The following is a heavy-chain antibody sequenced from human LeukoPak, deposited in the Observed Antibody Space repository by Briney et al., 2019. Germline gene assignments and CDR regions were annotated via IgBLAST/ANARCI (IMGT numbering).Heavy chain of an antibody. J-gene: IGHJ3*02. Sequence: GGSLRLSCAASGFTFSSYWMPWVRQAPGKGLVWVSRINSDGSSTSYADSVKGRFTISRDNAKYTLYLQMNSLRAEDTAVYYYAFGYYDVWSGYLDAFDIWGQGTMVTVSS. CDR2: INSDGSST. CDR1: GFTFSSYW. V-gene: IGHV3-74*01. CDR3: AFGYYDVWSGYLDAFDI. D-gene: IGHD3-3*01.